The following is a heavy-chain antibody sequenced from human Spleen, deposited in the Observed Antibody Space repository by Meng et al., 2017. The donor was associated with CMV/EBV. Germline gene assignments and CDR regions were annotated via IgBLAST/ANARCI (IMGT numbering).Heavy chain of an antibody. CDR2: IYYSGST. CDR3: ARVHGYYYDSSGYYRGHWYFDL. Sequence: SETLSLTCTVSGGSIRSHYWSWIRQPPGKGLEWIGYIYYSGSTSYNPSLKSRLIISVDTSKNQFSLKLSSVTAADTAVYYCARVHGYYYDSSGYYRGHWYFDLWGRGTLVTVSS. CDR1: GGSIRSHY. D-gene: IGHD3-22*01. V-gene: IGHV4-59*11. J-gene: IGHJ2*01.